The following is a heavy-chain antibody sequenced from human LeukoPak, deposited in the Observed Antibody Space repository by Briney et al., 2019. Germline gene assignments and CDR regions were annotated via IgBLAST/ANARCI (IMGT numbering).Heavy chain of an antibody. J-gene: IGHJ3*01. Sequence: GASVNVSCKASVYTFTHYYIHWVRQAPGQGLEWMGWINPNSGGTNYAQKFQGRVTMTRDTSISTAYMEQSRLRSDDTAVYFCASEEDAFDVGGQGTMVTVSS. CDR3: ASEEDAFDV. V-gene: IGHV1-2*02. CDR2: INPNSGGT. CDR1: VYTFTHYY.